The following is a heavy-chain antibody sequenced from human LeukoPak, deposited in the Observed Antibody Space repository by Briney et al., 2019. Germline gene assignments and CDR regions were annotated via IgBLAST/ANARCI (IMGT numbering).Heavy chain of an antibody. CDR3: TTAAEEQWLVLLYYFDY. D-gene: IGHD6-19*01. Sequence: PGGSLRLSCAASGFTFSNAWMSWVRQAPGKGLEWVGRIKSKTAGGTTDYAAPVKGRFTISRDDSKNTLYLQMNSLKTEDTAVYYCTTAAEEQWLVLLYYFDYWGQGTLVTVSS. CDR1: GFTFSNAW. J-gene: IGHJ4*02. CDR2: IKSKTAGGTT. V-gene: IGHV3-15*01.